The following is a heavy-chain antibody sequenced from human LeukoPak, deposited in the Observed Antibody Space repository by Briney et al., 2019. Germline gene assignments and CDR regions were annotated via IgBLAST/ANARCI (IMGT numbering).Heavy chain of an antibody. CDR3: ARDDGDPMGAFDY. Sequence: GGSLRLSCAASGFTFSSYEMKWVRQAPGKGLEWVSYISSGGSTTYYADSVKGRFTISRDNAKNSLYLQMNSLRAEDTAVYYCARDDGDPMGAFDYWGQGTLVTVSS. J-gene: IGHJ4*02. CDR2: ISSGGSTT. CDR1: GFTFSSYE. V-gene: IGHV3-48*03. D-gene: IGHD4-17*01.